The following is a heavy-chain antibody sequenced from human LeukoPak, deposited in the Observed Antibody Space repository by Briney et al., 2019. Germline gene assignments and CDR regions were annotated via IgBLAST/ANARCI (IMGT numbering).Heavy chain of an antibody. V-gene: IGHV1-2*02. CDR1: GYIFTAYY. J-gene: IGHJ4*02. Sequence: GASVKVSCKASGYIFTAYYVHWVRQAPGQGLEGMGWINPNSGGASYSQKFQGRVTVTRDTSISTAYMELSSLRSDDTAMYFCAKDNVLLGGHHRIAASGYWGQGTLVTVSS. D-gene: IGHD6-13*01. CDR3: AKDNVLLGGHHRIAASGY. CDR2: INPNSGGA.